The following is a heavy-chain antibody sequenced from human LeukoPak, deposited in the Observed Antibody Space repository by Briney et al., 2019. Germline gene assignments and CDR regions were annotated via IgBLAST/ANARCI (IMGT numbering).Heavy chain of an antibody. CDR1: GYTFTGYY. CDR2: INPNNGAT. CDR3: ARGTYGDY. Sequence: ASVKVSCKASGYTFTGYYLHWVRQAPGQRLEWMGWINPNNGATNYAQKLQGRVTMTTDTSTSTAYMDLGSLRSDDTAVYYCARGTYGDYWGQGTLVTVSS. J-gene: IGHJ4*02. V-gene: IGHV1-2*02. D-gene: IGHD4-17*01.